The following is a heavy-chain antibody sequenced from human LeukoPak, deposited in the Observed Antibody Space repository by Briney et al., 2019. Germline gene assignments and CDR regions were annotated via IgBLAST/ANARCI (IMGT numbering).Heavy chain of an antibody. V-gene: IGHV3-74*03. CDR3: ARIRESLGLGAFDV. CDR2: INSDGSTT. J-gene: IGHJ3*01. CDR1: GFSFSNYW. D-gene: IGHD7-27*01. Sequence: GGSLRLSCAASGFSFSNYWMCWVRQAPGKGLVCVSRINSDGSTTTYADSVKGRFTISRDNAKNTLYLQMNSLRAEDSALYYCARIRESLGLGAFDVWGQGTMVTVSS.